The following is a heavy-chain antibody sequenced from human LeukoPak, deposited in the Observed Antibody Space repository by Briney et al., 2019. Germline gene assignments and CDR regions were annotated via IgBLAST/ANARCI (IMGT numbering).Heavy chain of an antibody. V-gene: IGHV1-18*01. CDR2: ISAYNGST. Sequence: ASVKVSCKASGYTFTSYGISWVRQAPGQGLEWMGWISAYNGSTNYAQKLQGRVTMTTDTSTSTAYMELRSLRSDDTAVYYCARAVLGRFQYYYGMDVWGQGTTVTVSS. J-gene: IGHJ6*02. CDR3: ARAVLGRFQYYYGMDV. CDR1: GYTFTSYG. D-gene: IGHD3-3*01.